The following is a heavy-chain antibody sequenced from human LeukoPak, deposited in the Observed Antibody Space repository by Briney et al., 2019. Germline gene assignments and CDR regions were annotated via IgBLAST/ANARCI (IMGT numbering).Heavy chain of an antibody. Sequence: PSETLSLTCTVSGGSISSYYWSWIRQPPGKGLEWIGYIYYSGSTNYNPSLKSRVAISVETSKNEFSLKLRSVTAADTAVYYCARVTGYRIEDYFDYWGQGTLVTVSS. J-gene: IGHJ4*02. V-gene: IGHV4-59*01. CDR2: IYYSGST. CDR1: GGSISSYY. D-gene: IGHD6-13*01. CDR3: ARVTGYRIEDYFDY.